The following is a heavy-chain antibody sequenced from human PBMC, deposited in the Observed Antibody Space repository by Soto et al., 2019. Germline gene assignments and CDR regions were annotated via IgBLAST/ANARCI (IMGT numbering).Heavy chain of an antibody. CDR1: GGSISTSYW. V-gene: IGHV4-4*02. CDR2: IYYSGST. Sequence: QVQVQEWGPGLVKPSGTLSLTCTVSGGSISTSYWWTWVRQSPGKGLEWIGEIYYSGSTNYNPALKSRVTISVDKSRNQFSLKVTSVTAADTAVYYCARKDCTPPYSLDVWGQGTTVIVSS. D-gene: IGHD2-21*02. J-gene: IGHJ6*02. CDR3: ARKDCTPPYSLDV.